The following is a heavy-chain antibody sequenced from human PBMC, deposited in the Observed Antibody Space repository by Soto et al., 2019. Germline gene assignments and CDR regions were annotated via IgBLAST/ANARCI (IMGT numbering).Heavy chain of an antibody. CDR1: GGTFSSYP. CDR3: ARPTSTGTTSGYYFDY. Sequence: QVQLVQSGAEVKKPGSSVKVSCKASGGTFSSYPISWVRQAPGQGLEWMGRIIPILDITDYAQRFQGSVTITADKSTSTAYMELSSLSSDDTAVYYCARPTSTGTTSGYYFDYWGQGTLVTVSS. D-gene: IGHD1-7*01. J-gene: IGHJ4*02. CDR2: IIPILDIT. V-gene: IGHV1-69*02.